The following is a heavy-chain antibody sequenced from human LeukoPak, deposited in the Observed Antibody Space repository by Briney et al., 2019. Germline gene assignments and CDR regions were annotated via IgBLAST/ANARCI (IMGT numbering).Heavy chain of an antibody. D-gene: IGHD2-2*01. Sequence: SETLSLTCAVYGGSFSGYYWSWIRQPPGKGLEWIGYIYYSGSTNYNPSLKSRVTISVDTSKNQLSLKLSSVTAADTAVYYCARHCSSTSCQEAFDIWGQGTMVTVSS. V-gene: IGHV4-59*08. CDR2: IYYSGST. CDR3: ARHCSSTSCQEAFDI. J-gene: IGHJ3*02. CDR1: GGSFSGYY.